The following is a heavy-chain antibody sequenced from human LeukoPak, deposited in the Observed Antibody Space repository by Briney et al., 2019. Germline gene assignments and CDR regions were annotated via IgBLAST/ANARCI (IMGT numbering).Heavy chain of an antibody. CDR2: IYYSGTT. V-gene: IGHV4-59*01. CDR1: GGSFSGYY. D-gene: IGHD6-13*01. CDR3: ARGVYIAAAQHGY. J-gene: IGHJ4*02. Sequence: PSETLSLTCAVYGGSFSGYYWSWIRQPPGKGLEWIGYIYYSGTTNYNPSLKSRVTISVDTSKNQFSLKLSSVTAADTAVYYCARGVYIAAAQHGYWGQGTLVTVSS.